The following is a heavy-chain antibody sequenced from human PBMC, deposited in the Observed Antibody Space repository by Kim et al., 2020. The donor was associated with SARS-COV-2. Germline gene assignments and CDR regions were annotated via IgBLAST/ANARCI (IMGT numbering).Heavy chain of an antibody. Sequence: SETLSLTCTVSGGSISSGDYYWSWIRQPPGKGLEWIGYIYYSGSTYYNPSLKSRVTISVDTSKNQFSLKLSSVTAADTAVYYCARQHGSRITIFGVVIHGDWYFELWGRGTLVTVSS. CDR1: GGSISSGDYY. D-gene: IGHD3-3*01. V-gene: IGHV4-30-4*01. CDR2: IYYSGST. CDR3: ARQHGSRITIFGVVIHGDWYFEL. J-gene: IGHJ2*01.